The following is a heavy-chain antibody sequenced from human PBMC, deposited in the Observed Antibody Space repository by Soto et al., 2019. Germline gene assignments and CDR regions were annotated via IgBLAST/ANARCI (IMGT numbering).Heavy chain of an antibody. CDR2: INHTGGT. J-gene: IGHJ4*02. Sequence: SETLSVTCAVSSFSIGSGSYWSWVRQPPGKGLEWIGEINHTGGTNYTPYLTRRVTISLDMSQNQFSLQMTSVTAADTAVYFCARGLRGYSCWKRGLHYCGRGSLVTVSS. V-gene: IGHV4-34*01. D-gene: IGHD2-15*01. CDR1: SFSIGSGSY. CDR3: ARGLRGYSCWKRGLHY.